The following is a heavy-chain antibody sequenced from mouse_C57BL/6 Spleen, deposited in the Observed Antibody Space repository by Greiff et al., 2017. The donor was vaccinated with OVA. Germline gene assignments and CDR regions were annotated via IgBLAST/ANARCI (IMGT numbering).Heavy chain of an antibody. J-gene: IGHJ3*01. D-gene: IGHD3-2*02. Sequence: QVQLQQSGAELVKPGASVKLSCKASGYTFTSYWMQWVKQRPGQGLEWIGEIDPSDSYTNYNQKFKGKATLTVDTSSSTAYMQLSSLTSEDSAVYYCARQLRLLSWFAYWGQGTLVTVSA. CDR3: ARQLRLLSWFAY. CDR2: IDPSDSYT. V-gene: IGHV1-50*01. CDR1: GYTFTSYW.